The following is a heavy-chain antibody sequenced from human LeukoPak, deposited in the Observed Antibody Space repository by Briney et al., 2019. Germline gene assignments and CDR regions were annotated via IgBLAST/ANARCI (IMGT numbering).Heavy chain of an antibody. V-gene: IGHV4-38-2*01. CDR3: ARHYMVRGLLSYWYFDL. CDR2: IYHSGST. J-gene: IGHJ2*01. Sequence: SETLSLTCAVSGYSISSGYYWGWIRQPPGKGLEWIGSIYHSGSTYYNPSLKSRVTISVDTSKNQFSLKLSSVTAADTAAYYCARHYMVRGLLSYWYFDLWGRGTLVTVSS. CDR1: GYSISSGYY. D-gene: IGHD3-10*01.